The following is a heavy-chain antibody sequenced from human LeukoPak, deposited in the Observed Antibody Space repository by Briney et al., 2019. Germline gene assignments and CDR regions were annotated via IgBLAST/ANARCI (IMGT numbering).Heavy chain of an antibody. CDR3: ARGSYSTSRKGLWGANDYYYYGMDV. V-gene: IGHV4-4*07. Sequence: PSETLSLTCTVSGGSISSYYWSWIRQPAGKGLEWIGRMYTSGSTIYNPSLRSRVTMSVDTSKKQFPLKLTSVTAADTALYYCARGSYSTSRKGLWGANDYYYYGMDVWGQGTTVTVSS. J-gene: IGHJ6*02. D-gene: IGHD6-6*01. CDR1: GGSISSYY. CDR2: MYTSGST.